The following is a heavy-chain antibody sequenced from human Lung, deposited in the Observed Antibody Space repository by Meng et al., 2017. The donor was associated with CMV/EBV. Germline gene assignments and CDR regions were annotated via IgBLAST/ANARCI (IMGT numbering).Heavy chain of an antibody. V-gene: IGHV1-8*01. D-gene: IGHD2-15*01. CDR2: MNPNSGNT. CDR1: GYTFTSYD. CDR3: ARGYCSGGSCPVFDP. J-gene: IGHJ5*02. Sequence: AEVKKPRAPVKVSCNASGYTFTSYDINWVRQATGQGLEWMGWMNPNSGNTGYAQKFQGRVTMTRNTSISTAYMELSSLRSEATAVYYCARGYCSGGSCPVFDPWGQGTLVTVST.